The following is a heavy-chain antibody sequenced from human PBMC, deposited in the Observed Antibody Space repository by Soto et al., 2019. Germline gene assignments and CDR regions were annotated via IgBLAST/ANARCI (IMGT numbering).Heavy chain of an antibody. CDR3: ARSLYGAGIGFYCYGMDV. CDR2: ISAYNGNT. V-gene: IGHV1-18*01. CDR1: GDTLTSYG. Sequence: ASVHVSWQASGDTLTSYGISWLRQAPGQGLERMGWISAYNGNTNYAQKIQGGVTMNTDTSTSTAYMELRSLRSDDTAVYYCARSLYGAGIGFYCYGMDVWGLGATVTVSS. D-gene: IGHD3-10*01. J-gene: IGHJ6*02.